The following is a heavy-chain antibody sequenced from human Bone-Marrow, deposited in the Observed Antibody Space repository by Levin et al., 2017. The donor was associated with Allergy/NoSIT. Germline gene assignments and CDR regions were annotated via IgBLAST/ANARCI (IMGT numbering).Heavy chain of an antibody. CDR3: ANTLSGTGPYYYGMDV. Sequence: LSLPCAASGFTFSSYGMHWVRQAPGKGLEWVAVISYDGSNKYYADSVKGRFTISRDNSKNTLYLQMNSLRAEDTAVYYCANTLSGTGPYYYGMDVWGQGTTVTVSS. CDR1: GFTFSSYG. V-gene: IGHV3-30*18. CDR2: ISYDGSNK. J-gene: IGHJ6*02. D-gene: IGHD1-1*01.